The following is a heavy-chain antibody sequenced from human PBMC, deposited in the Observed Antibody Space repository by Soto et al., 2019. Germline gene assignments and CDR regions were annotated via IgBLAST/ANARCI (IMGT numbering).Heavy chain of an antibody. CDR1: GFDFTTTW. CDR3: STSGYGGFDY. CDR2: IKSKNDGGTL. J-gene: IGHJ4*02. V-gene: IGHV3-15*07. Sequence: GGSLRLSCASSGFDFTTTWMNWVRLAPGKGLEWVARIKSKNDGGTLDYASPVKGRFTISRDDSKKTSYLQMNSLKTEDTAIYYCSTSGYGGFDYWGQGVLVTVSS. D-gene: IGHD5-12*01.